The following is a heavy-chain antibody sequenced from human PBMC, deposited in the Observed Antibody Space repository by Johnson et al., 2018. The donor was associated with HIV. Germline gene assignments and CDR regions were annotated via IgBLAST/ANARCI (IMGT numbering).Heavy chain of an antibody. CDR2: ISSSGSTI. CDR1: GFTFSDYY. D-gene: IGHD6-19*01. V-gene: IGHV3-11*04. J-gene: IGHJ3*02. Sequence: VQLVESGGGLVKPGGSLRLSCAASGFTFSDYYMSWIRQAPGKGLEWVSYISSSGSTIYYADSVKGRFTISRGNAKNSLYLQINSLGAEHTAVYYCARGQVQWPASVNDAFDIWGQGTMVTVSS. CDR3: ARGQVQWPASVNDAFDI.